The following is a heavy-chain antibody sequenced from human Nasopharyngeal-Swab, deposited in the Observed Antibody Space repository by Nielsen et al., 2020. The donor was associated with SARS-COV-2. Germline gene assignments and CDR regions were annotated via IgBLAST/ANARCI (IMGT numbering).Heavy chain of an antibody. CDR3: ARENYDFWSGYLDYYYYYGMDV. CDR2: ISSSSSYI. CDR1: GFTFSSYS. D-gene: IGHD3-3*01. J-gene: IGHJ6*02. Sequence: LSLTCAASGFTFSSYSMNWVRQAPGKGLEWVSSISSSSSYIYYADSVKGRFTISRDNAKNSLYLQMNSLRAEDTAVYYCARENYDFWSGYLDYYYYYGMDVWGQGTTVTVSS. V-gene: IGHV3-21*01.